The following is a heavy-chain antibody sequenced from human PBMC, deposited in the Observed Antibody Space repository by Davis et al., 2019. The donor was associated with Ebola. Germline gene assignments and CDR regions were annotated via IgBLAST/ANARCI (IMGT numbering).Heavy chain of an antibody. J-gene: IGHJ4*02. V-gene: IGHV3-23*01. D-gene: IGHD1-1*01. CDR1: GFTFSDYY. Sequence: PGGSLRLSCAASGFTFSDYYMSWVRQAPGKGLEWVSAIGRNGDITYYADSVKGRFTISRDNSKNTLYLQMNSLRAEDTALYYCAKDGPGTWDYWGQGTLVTVSS. CDR2: IGRNGDIT. CDR3: AKDGPGTWDY.